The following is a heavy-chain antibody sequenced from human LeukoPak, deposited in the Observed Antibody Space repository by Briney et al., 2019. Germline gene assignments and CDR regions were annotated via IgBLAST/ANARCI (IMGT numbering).Heavy chain of an antibody. CDR3: AKLSGGRVDP. CDR2: IYSSGIT. D-gene: IGHD6-25*01. V-gene: IGHV4-59*08. Sequence: PSETLSLTCTVSDGSISNYYWSWIRQPPGKGLEWIGYIYSSGITTYHPSLRSRLTISVDTSKKQFSLRLSSVTAADTAVYYCAKLSGGRVDPWGQGTLVTVSS. J-gene: IGHJ5*02. CDR1: DGSISNYY.